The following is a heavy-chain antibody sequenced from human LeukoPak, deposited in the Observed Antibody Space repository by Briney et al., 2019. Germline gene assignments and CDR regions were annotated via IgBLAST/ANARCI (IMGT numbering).Heavy chain of an antibody. D-gene: IGHD3-10*01. Sequence: ASVKVSCEASGYTFTSYGISWVRQAPGQGLEWMGWISAYNGNTNYAQKLQGRVTMTTDTSTSTAYMELRSLRSDDTAVYYCARDILLWFGEKGGWFDPWGQGTLVTVSS. CDR2: ISAYNGNT. V-gene: IGHV1-18*01. J-gene: IGHJ5*02. CDR3: ARDILLWFGEKGGWFDP. CDR1: GYTFTSYG.